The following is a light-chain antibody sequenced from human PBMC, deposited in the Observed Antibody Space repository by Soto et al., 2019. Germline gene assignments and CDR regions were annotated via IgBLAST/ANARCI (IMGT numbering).Light chain of an antibody. CDR1: QTVSNNY. Sequence: EVVLTQSPGTLSLSPGERATLSCRASQTVSNNYLAWYQQKPGQSPRLLIHDASSRDTGIPDRFRGSGSGTDFTLTISRLEPEDFAVYYCQLYGNSGANTFGQGTKLEI. V-gene: IGKV3-20*01. CDR2: DAS. CDR3: QLYGNSGANT. J-gene: IGKJ2*01.